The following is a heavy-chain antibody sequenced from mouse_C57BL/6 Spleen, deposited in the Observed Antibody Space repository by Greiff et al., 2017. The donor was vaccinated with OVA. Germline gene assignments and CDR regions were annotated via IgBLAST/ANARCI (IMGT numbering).Heavy chain of an antibody. CDR3: ARRDYDGSAWFAY. J-gene: IGHJ3*01. CDR2: ISDGGSYT. Sequence: DVKLVESGGGLVKPGGSLKLSCAASGFTFSSYAMSWVRQTPEKRLEWVATISDGGSYTYYPDNVKGRFTISRDNAKNNLYLQMSHLKSEDTAMYYCARRDYDGSAWFAYWGQGTLVTVSA. CDR1: GFTFSSYA. V-gene: IGHV5-4*03. D-gene: IGHD2-4*01.